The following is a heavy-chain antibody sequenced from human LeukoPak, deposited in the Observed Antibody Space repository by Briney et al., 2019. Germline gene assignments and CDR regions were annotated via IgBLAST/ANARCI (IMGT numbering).Heavy chain of an antibody. V-gene: IGHV4-31*03. J-gene: IGHJ2*01. CDR3: ARPPGGSSGYLSWYFDL. D-gene: IGHD3-22*01. CDR1: GGSISSGGYS. CDR2: IYYSGST. Sequence: PSQTLSLTCTVSGGSISSGGYSWSWIRQHPGKGLEWIGYIYYSGSTYYNPSLKSRVTISVDTSKNQFSLKLSSVTAADTAVYYCARPPGGSSGYLSWYFDLWGRATLVTVSS.